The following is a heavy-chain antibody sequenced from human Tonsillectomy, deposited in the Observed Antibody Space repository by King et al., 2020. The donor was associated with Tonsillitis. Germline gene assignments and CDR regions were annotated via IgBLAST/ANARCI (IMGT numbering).Heavy chain of an antibody. D-gene: IGHD3-10*01. J-gene: IGHJ3*02. CDR1: GFTFSGSA. V-gene: IGHV3-73*01. CDR2: IRSKANSYAT. CDR3: TRPGGSGTRWAFDI. Sequence: VQLVESGGGLVQPGGSLKLSCAASGFTFSGSAMHWFRQASGKGLEWVGRIRSKANSYATAYAASVEGRLTISRDDSKNTAYLQMNSLKTEDTAVYYCTRPGGSGTRWAFDIWGQGTMVTVSS.